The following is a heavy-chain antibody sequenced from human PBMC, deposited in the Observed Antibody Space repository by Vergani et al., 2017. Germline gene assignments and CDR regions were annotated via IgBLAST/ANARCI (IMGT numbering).Heavy chain of an antibody. CDR2: ISWNSGST. D-gene: IGHD2-15*01. V-gene: IGHV3-9*01. CDR3: AKDITYGYCSGGSCSADYYGMDV. CDR1: GFTFDDYA. J-gene: IGHJ6*02. Sequence: EVQLVESGGGLVQPGRSLRLSCAASGFTFDDYAMHWVRQDPGKGLEWGSGISWNSGSTGYADSVKGRFTISRDNAKNSLYLQMNSLRAEDTALYYCAKDITYGYCSGGSCSADYYGMDVWGQGTTVTVSS.